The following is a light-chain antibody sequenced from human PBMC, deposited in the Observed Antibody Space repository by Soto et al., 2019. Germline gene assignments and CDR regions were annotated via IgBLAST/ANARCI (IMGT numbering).Light chain of an antibody. CDR1: RSDVGNYNL. CDR3: CSYAGSSTWV. Sequence: QSALTQPASVSGSPGQSITISCTGTRSDVGNYNLLSWYQQHPGKAPKLMIYEGSKRPSGVSNRFSGSKSGNTASLTISGLQAEDEADYYCCSYAGSSTWVFGGGTKLTVL. J-gene: IGLJ3*02. CDR2: EGS. V-gene: IGLV2-23*01.